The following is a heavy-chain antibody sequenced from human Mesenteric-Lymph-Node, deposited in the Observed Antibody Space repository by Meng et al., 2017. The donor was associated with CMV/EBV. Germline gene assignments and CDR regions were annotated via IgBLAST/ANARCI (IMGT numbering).Heavy chain of an antibody. D-gene: IGHD5-12*01. V-gene: IGHV4-61*01. CDR1: GGPISSGNYY. CDR2: IYYSGST. Sequence: GSLRLSCSVSGGPISSGNYYWSWIRQPPGKGLEWIVYIYYSGSTNYNPYLKSRVTISLDTSKNQFSLKLNSVTAADTAVYYCARNAPPEYVAATTSYYYYGMDLWGQGTTVTVSS. CDR3: ARNAPPEYVAATTSYYYYGMDL. J-gene: IGHJ6*02.